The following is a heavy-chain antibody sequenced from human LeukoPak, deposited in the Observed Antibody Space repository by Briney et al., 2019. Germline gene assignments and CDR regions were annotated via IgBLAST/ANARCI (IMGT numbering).Heavy chain of an antibody. CDR1: GYTSTSYD. Sequence: GASVKVSCKASGYTSTSYDINWVRQATGQGLGWMGWMNPNSGNTGYAQKFQGRVTMTRNTSISTAYMELSSLRSEDTAVYYCARSQRAAAGYYFDYWGQGTLVTVSS. J-gene: IGHJ4*02. D-gene: IGHD6-13*01. CDR2: MNPNSGNT. CDR3: ARSQRAAAGYYFDY. V-gene: IGHV1-8*01.